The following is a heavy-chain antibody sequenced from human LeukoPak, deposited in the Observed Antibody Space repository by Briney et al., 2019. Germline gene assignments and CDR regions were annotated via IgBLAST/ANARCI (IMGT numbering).Heavy chain of an antibody. D-gene: IGHD6-6*01. CDR2: MNPNSGNT. J-gene: IGHJ4*02. CDR3: ARVRGFKIVAARYYFDY. CDR1: GYTFTSYD. V-gene: IGHV1-8*01. Sequence: ASVKVSCKASGYTFTSYDINWVRQATGQGLGWMGWMNPNSGNTGYAQKFQGRVTMTRNTSISTAYVELSSLRSEDTAVYYCARVRGFKIVAARYYFDYWGQGTLVTVSS.